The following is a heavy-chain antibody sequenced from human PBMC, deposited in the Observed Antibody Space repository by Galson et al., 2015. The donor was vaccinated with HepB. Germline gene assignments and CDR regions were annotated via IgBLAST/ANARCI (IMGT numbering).Heavy chain of an antibody. D-gene: IGHD3-3*01. J-gene: IGHJ5*02. CDR3: ARDGAAIFGVGSWFDP. V-gene: IGHV3-48*01. CDR2: ISATSSTL. CDR1: GLTFGSYN. Sequence: SLRLSCAASGLTFGSYNMNWVRQAPGKGLECISYISATSSTLFYADSVKGRFTVSRDNAKNSLYLEMNGLRAEDTAVYYCARDGAAIFGVGSWFDPWGQGTLVTVTS.